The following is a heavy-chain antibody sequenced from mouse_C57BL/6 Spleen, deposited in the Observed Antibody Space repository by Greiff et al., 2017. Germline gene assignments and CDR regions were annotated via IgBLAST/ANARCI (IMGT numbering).Heavy chain of an antibody. V-gene: IGHV1-61*01. J-gene: IGHJ1*03. Sequence: QVQLQQPGAELVRPGSSVKLSCKASGYTFTSYWMDWVKQRPGQGLEWIGNIYPSDSETHYNQKFKDKATLTVDKSSSTAYMQLSSLTSEDSAVYFCARNSYYYGSSFWYFDVWGTGTPVTVSS. CDR2: IYPSDSET. CDR1: GYTFTSYW. CDR3: ARNSYYYGSSFWYFDV. D-gene: IGHD1-1*01.